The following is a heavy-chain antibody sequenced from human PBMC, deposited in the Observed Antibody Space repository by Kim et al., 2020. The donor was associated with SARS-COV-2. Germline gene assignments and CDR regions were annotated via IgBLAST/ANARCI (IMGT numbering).Heavy chain of an antibody. D-gene: IGHD2-2*02. V-gene: IGHV3-23*01. CDR3: TKVIVPAAILRYYFDY. Sequence: SVKGRFTISRDNSKNTLYLQMNSLRAEDTAVYYCTKVIVPAAILRYYFDYWGQGTLVTVSS. J-gene: IGHJ4*02.